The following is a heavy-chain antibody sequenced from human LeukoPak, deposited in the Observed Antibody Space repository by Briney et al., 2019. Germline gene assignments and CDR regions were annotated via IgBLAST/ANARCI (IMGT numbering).Heavy chain of an antibody. CDR1: GFTVSSNY. V-gene: IGHV3-74*01. D-gene: IGHD3-22*01. CDR2: INYDGSSI. J-gene: IGHJ3*02. CDR3: TREAYYYDSSRSHDAFDI. Sequence: AGGSLRLSCAASGFTVSSNYMSWVRQAPGKGLVWVSRINYDGSSINYADSVKGRFTISRDNAKNTLYLQMNSLRAEDTAVYYCTREAYYYDSSRSHDAFDIWGQGTKVTVSS.